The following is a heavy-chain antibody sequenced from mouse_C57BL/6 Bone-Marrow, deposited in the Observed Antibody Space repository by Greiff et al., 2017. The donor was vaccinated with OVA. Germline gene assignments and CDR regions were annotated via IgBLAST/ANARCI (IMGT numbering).Heavy chain of an antibody. CDR1: GYTFTSYW. D-gene: IGHD2-5*01. V-gene: IGHV1-61*01. J-gene: IGHJ3*01. Sequence: QVQLQQPGAELVRPGSSVKLSCKASGYTFTSYWMAWVKQRPGQGLEWIGNIYPSDSETHYNQKFKDKATLTVDKSSSTAYMQLSSLTSEDSAVYYCARRGDYSNPFAYWGQGTLVTVSA. CDR3: ARRGDYSNPFAY. CDR2: IYPSDSET.